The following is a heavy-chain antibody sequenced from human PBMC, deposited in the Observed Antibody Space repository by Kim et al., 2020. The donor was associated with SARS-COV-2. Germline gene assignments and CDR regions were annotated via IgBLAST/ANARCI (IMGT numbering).Heavy chain of an antibody. V-gene: IGHV3-30*07. CDR3: ARDFGDEELYDSSGYYYSYYFDY. J-gene: IGHJ4*02. Sequence: GRFTISRDNSKNTLYLQMNSLRAEDTAVYYCARDFGDEELYDSSGYYYSYYFDYWGQGTLVTVSS. D-gene: IGHD3-22*01.